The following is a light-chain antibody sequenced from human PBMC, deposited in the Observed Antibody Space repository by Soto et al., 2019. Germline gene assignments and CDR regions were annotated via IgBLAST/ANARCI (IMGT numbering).Light chain of an antibody. CDR2: YVD. Sequence: QSVLTQPASVSGSPGQSITISCTGTSRDVGAYDYVSWCLQYPDKAPQLLIYYVDHRPSGVSSRFSGSKSGNTASLTISGLQAEDEGDYYCCSYADGSIYFFGTGTKVTVL. V-gene: IGLV2-14*03. CDR3: CSYADGSIYF. CDR1: SRDVGAYDY. J-gene: IGLJ1*01.